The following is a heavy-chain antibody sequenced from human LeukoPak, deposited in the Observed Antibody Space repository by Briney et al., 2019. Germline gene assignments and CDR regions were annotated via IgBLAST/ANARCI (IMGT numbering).Heavy chain of an antibody. V-gene: IGHV4-39*07. CDR3: ARYYLQWLARSTNWFDP. J-gene: IGHJ5*02. CDR1: GGSISSSSYY. Sequence: SETLSLTCTVSGGSISSSSYYWGWIRQPPGKGLEWIGSIYYSGSTYYNPSLKSRVTISVDTSKNQFSLKLSSVTAADTAVYYCARYYLQWLARSTNWFDPWGQGTLVTVSS. D-gene: IGHD6-19*01. CDR2: IYYSGST.